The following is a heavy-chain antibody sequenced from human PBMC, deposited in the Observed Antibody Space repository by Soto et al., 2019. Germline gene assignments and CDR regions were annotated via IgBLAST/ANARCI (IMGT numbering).Heavy chain of an antibody. CDR3: VKDAQRICV. Sequence: GGSLRLSCAGSGFSFSSYWINWVRQAPGKGLEWVANTNEDGTEKYYVDSVKGRFSISKDNTKNSLYLQMNSLRAEDTAVYYCVKDAQRICVWGQGTTVTVSS. CDR1: GFSFSSYW. CDR2: TNEDGTEK. D-gene: IGHD3-3*01. V-gene: IGHV3-7*05. J-gene: IGHJ6*02.